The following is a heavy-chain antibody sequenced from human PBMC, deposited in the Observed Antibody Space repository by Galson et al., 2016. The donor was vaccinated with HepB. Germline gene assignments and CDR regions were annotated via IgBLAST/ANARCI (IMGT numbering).Heavy chain of an antibody. D-gene: IGHD2-21*02. Sequence: SLRLSCAASGFIFSDYGMHWVRQAPGKGLEWVAIISYDGGNVNHADSVKGRFTISRDNSKNTLYVQMNSLRAEDTAVFYCAKEGEYCGGDCHSGYFQHWGQGTLVTVSS. J-gene: IGHJ1*01. V-gene: IGHV3-30*18. CDR3: AKEGEYCGGDCHSGYFQH. CDR1: GFIFSDYG. CDR2: ISYDGGNV.